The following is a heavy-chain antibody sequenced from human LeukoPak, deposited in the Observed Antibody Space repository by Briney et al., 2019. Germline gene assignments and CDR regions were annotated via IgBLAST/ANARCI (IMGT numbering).Heavy chain of an antibody. J-gene: IGHJ5*02. CDR3: AREFVGGYDWENNWFDP. Sequence: ASVKVSCKASGYTFTNYGINWVRQAPGQGLEWMGYISAYNGNTNYAQKLQGRVTMTTDTSTSTAYMELRSLRSDDTAVYYCAREFVGGYDWENNWFDPWGQGTLVTVSS. CDR1: GYTFTNYG. V-gene: IGHV1-18*01. CDR2: ISAYNGNT. D-gene: IGHD5-12*01.